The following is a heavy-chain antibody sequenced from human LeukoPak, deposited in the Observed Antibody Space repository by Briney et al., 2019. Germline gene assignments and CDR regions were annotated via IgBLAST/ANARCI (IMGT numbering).Heavy chain of an antibody. V-gene: IGHV3-23*01. D-gene: IGHD3-9*01. CDR3: ANLGWEYCDILTGPRFNY. Sequence: PGGSLRLSCAASGFTFSSYAMSWVRQAPGKGLEWVSAISGSGGSTYYADSVKGRFTISRDNSKNTLYLQMNSLRAEDTAVYYCANLGWEYCDILTGPRFNYWGQGTLVTVPP. CDR2: ISGSGGST. J-gene: IGHJ4*02. CDR1: GFTFSSYA.